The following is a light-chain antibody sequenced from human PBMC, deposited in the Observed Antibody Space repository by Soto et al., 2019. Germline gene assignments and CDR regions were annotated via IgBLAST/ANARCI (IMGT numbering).Light chain of an antibody. V-gene: IGKV3-20*01. CDR1: QTFGGSY. J-gene: IGKJ5*01. CDR3: QQYVRSSPIT. Sequence: GERATLSCRASQTFGGSYLAWYQQKPGQAPRLLIYGASNRATGIPDRFSGSGSGTDFTLTISILEPEAVAVYFCQQYVRSSPITFGQDTRLEIK. CDR2: GAS.